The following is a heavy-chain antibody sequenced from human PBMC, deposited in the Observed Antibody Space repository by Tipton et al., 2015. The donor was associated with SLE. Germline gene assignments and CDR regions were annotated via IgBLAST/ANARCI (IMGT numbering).Heavy chain of an antibody. V-gene: IGHV4-38-2*02. Sequence: TLSLTCTVSGFSFSSFYWGWIRQPPGKGLEWLGTIYHSGTTYYNPSLKSRVTISVDTSKNQFSLNLSSVTAADTAVYYCARLVTKRAWFDPWGQGTLVTVSS. CDR2: IYHSGTT. CDR1: GFSFSSFY. CDR3: ARLVTKRAWFDP. J-gene: IGHJ5*02. D-gene: IGHD6-13*01.